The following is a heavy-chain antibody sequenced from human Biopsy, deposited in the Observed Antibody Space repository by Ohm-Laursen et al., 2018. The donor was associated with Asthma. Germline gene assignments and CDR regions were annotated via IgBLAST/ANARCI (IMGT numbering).Heavy chain of an antibody. D-gene: IGHD3-22*01. CDR1: GDPINSGGCC. CDR3: ARIPRRSGSYYVDY. J-gene: IGHJ4*02. CDR2: IHHSGNS. Sequence: SLTLSLTCTVSGDPINSGGCCWNWIRQHPGKGLEWIGYIHHSGNSYFNPSLKSRVSFSRDTSKNQFSLRLSSLTAADPAMYYCARIPRRSGSYYVDYWGQGTLVTVSS. V-gene: IGHV4-31*03.